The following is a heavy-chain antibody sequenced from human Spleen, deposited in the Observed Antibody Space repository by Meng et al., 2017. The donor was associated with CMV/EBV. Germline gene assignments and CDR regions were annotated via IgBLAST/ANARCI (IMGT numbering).Heavy chain of an antibody. CDR3: ATGSGDFDH. CDR1: GGYIKNWF. V-gene: IGHV4-4*07. Sequence: QVQLQGSGPGRVKPSETLSLTCTVSGGYIKNWFWSWIRQPAGKKLEWIGRVYINDNTNYNPSFRSRVIMSVDASNNQFSLKLTSVTAADTAVYYCATGSGDFDHWGQGTLVTVSS. J-gene: IGHJ4*02. D-gene: IGHD1-26*01. CDR2: VYINDNT.